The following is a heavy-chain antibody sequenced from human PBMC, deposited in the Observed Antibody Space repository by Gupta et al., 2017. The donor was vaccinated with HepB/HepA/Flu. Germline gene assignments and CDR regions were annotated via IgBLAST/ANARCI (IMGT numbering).Heavy chain of an antibody. CDR2: IGGSGGIT. Sequence: EVQILESGGDLVQPGGSLRLSCASSGFTFSTYAMNWVRQAPGKGLEWVSGIGGSGGITYYSDSGKGRFTVSRDNSRDTLYLQLNRLTDEDTATYYCAKVGLWNPPSRESFDVWGQGTVVTVSS. CDR1: GFTFSTYA. V-gene: IGHV3-23*01. D-gene: IGHD2-21*01. J-gene: IGHJ3*01. CDR3: AKVGLWNPPSRESFDV.